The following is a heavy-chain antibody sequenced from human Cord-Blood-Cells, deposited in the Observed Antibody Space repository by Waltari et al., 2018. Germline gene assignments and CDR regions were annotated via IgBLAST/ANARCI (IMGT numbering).Heavy chain of an antibody. CDR3: ARGGRGYSYGGGVDY. V-gene: IGHV3-53*01. Sequence: EVQLVESGGGLIQSGGSLRLSCAASGFTVSSNYMSWVRQAPGKGMEWVSVIYSGGSTYYADSVKGRFTISRDNSKKTLYLQMNSLRAEDTAVYYCARGGRGYSYGGGVDYWGQGTLVTVSS. D-gene: IGHD5-18*01. CDR1: GFTVSSNY. J-gene: IGHJ4*02. CDR2: IYSGGST.